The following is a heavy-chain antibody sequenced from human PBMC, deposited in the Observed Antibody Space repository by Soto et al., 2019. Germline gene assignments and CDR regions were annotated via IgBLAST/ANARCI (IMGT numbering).Heavy chain of an antibody. CDR1: GGSFSGYY. J-gene: IGHJ6*02. Sequence: ASETLSLTCAVYGGSFSGYYWSWIRHPPGKGLEWIGEINHSGSTNYNPSLKSRVTISVDTSKNQFSLKLSSVTAADTAVYYCARVSGVTIFGVVMDYYYGMDVWGQGTTVTVSS. CDR3: ARVSGVTIFGVVMDYYYGMDV. D-gene: IGHD3-3*01. CDR2: INHSGST. V-gene: IGHV4-34*01.